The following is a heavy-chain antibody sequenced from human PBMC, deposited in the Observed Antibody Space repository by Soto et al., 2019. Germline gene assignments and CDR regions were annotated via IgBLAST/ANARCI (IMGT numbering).Heavy chain of an antibody. CDR3: AKSTGVLAKTGGAFDM. CDR1: GFTFSRYA. D-gene: IGHD5-12*01. V-gene: IGHV3-23*01. CDR2: ISGSGADS. Sequence: EMQLLESGGGVVQPGGSLRLSCAASGFTFSRYAMSWVRQAPGKGLERVSAISGSGADSYDADSVKGRFIISRDNSKNTLSLQMNALRDEATAVYYCAKSTGVLAKTGGAFDMWGQGTLVFVSS. J-gene: IGHJ3*02.